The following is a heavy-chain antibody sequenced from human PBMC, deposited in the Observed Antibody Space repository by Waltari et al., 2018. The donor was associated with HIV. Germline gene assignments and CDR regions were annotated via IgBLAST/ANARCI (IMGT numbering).Heavy chain of an antibody. V-gene: IGHV4-34*01. CDR2: STHTGDV. CDR3: ARGEGIVLGDTSFVRIQETSSYYSGLDV. J-gene: IGHJ6*02. CDR1: GGSFSDYY. D-gene: IGHD1-26*01. Sequence: QVRLDQWGGGQLRPAETLSLSCAVYGGSFSDYYWTWIRQPPGQGLEWVGDSTHTGDVVYSPSRKGRGTISVVPSKNQVSLRLKSVTAADTAIYYCARGEGIVLGDTSFVRIQETSSYYSGLDVWGPGTTAIVSS.